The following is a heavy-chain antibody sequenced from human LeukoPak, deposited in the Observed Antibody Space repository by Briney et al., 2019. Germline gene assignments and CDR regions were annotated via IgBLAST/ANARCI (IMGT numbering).Heavy chain of an antibody. D-gene: IGHD2-15*01. J-gene: IGHJ6*02. CDR1: GGTFSSYA. V-gene: IGHV1-69*04. CDR2: IIPILGIA. Sequence: ASVKVSCKASGGTFSSYAISWVRQAPGQGLVWMGRIIPILGIANYAQKFQGRVTITADKSTSTAYMELSSLRAEDTAVYYCARDCSGGSCYSIYYYYGMDVWGQETTVTVSS. CDR3: ARDCSGGSCYSIYYYYGMDV.